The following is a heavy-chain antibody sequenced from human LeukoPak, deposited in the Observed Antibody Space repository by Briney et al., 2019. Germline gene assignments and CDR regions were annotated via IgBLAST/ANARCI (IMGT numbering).Heavy chain of an antibody. CDR1: GFTFSTYG. D-gene: IGHD2-15*01. J-gene: IGHJ4*02. V-gene: IGHV3-30*03. CDR3: GTRGCSGGSCYSADY. CDR2: ISYDGSYK. Sequence: PGGSLRLSYVASGFTFSTYGMHWVRQRPGRGLEWLAFISYDGSYKSYADSVKGRFTISRDNPKNTLSLQMNSLSSEDTAVYYCGTRGCSGGSCYSADYWGQGTLVTVSS.